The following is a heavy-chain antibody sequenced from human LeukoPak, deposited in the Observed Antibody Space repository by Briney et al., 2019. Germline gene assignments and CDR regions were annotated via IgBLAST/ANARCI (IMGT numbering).Heavy chain of an antibody. J-gene: IGHJ4*02. CDR1: GFTFSSYA. CDR3: ARDVSYTSGNFDY. V-gene: IGHV3-23*01. D-gene: IGHD6-19*01. CDR2: ISGSGGST. Sequence: GGSLRLSCAASGFTFSSYAMSWVRQAPGKGLEWVSAISGSGGSTYYADSVKGRFTISRDNAKNSVFLQMNSLRIEDTAVYYCARDVSYTSGNFDYWGQGTLVTVSS.